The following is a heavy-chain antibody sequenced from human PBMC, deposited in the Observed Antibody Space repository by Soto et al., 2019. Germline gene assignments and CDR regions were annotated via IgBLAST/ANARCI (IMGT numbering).Heavy chain of an antibody. J-gene: IGHJ4*02. CDR2: ISAYNGNT. CDR1: GYTFTSYG. CDR3: AREVEGIADSGY. D-gene: IGHD6-13*01. Sequence: QVQLVQSGAEVKKPGASVKVYCQASGYTFTSYGISCVRQAPGQGLEWMGWISAYNGNTNYAQKLQGRGTMPTDTHTSTAYLGLRRLRSDDTAAYYCAREVEGIADSGYLGQGTLVTVSS. V-gene: IGHV1-18*04.